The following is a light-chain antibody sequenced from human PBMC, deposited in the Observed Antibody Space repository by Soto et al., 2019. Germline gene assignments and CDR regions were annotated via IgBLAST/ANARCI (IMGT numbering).Light chain of an antibody. CDR2: RNN. CDR3: TAWDDTLRGPL. V-gene: IGLV1-47*01. J-gene: IGLJ2*01. Sequence: QSVLTQPPSASGTPGQRVTISCSGSSSNIGSNYVYWYQQLPGTAPKLLIYRNNQRPSGVPDRFSGSKSGPSASLANSGVRSEDEADYYCTAWDDTLRGPLFGGGTKLTVL. CDR1: SSNIGSNY.